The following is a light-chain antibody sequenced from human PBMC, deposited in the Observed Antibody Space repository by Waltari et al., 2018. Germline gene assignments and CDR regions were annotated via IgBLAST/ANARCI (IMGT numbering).Light chain of an antibody. CDR1: SGSIADNY. CDR3: QSFDNNNDIV. J-gene: IGLJ2*01. V-gene: IGLV6-57*02. Sequence: NFMLTQPHPVSESQGRTVTISCTGTSGSIADNYVQWYQLRPGSGPTTVIYEDNPRLSGVPDRFSGSIDRSSNSASLIISGLKTEDEADYYCQSFDNNNDIVFGGGTKLTVL. CDR2: EDN.